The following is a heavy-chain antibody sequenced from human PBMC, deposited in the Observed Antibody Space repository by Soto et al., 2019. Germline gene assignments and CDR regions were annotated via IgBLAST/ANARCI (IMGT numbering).Heavy chain of an antibody. CDR3: ARVTVVVVAAKEWYFDL. D-gene: IGHD2-15*01. CDR2: IYYSGST. J-gene: IGHJ2*01. V-gene: IGHV4-31*03. CDR1: GGSISSGGYY. Sequence: QVQLQESGPGLVKPSQTLSLTCTVSGGSISSGGYYWSWIRQHPGKGLEWIGYIYYSGSTYYNPYLKSRVTISVDTSKNQFSLKLSAVTAADTAVYYCARVTVVVVAAKEWYFDLWGRGTLVTVSS.